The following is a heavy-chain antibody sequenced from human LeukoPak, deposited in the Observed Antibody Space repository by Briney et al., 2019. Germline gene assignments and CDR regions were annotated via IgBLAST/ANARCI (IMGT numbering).Heavy chain of an antibody. Sequence: PGGSLRLSCAASGFTFSDYYMSWIRQAPGKGLEWVSYISSSGSTIYYADSVKGRFTISRDNAKNSLYLQMNSLRAEDTAVYYCARDPAAARSPRNRRSYYFDYWGQGTLVTVSS. V-gene: IGHV3-11*04. CDR2: ISSSGSTI. J-gene: IGHJ4*02. CDR1: GFTFSDYY. CDR3: ARDPAAARSPRNRRSYYFDY. D-gene: IGHD6-6*01.